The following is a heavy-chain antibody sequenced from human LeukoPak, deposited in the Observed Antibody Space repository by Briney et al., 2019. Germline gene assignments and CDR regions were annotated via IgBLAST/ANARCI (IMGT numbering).Heavy chain of an antibody. CDR3: ARTHSHSFDSSGYQYFQP. J-gene: IGHJ1*01. CDR2: ISSDAKNE. V-gene: IGHV3-30*04. CDR1: GFSFNTHA. D-gene: IGHD3-22*01. Sequence: GGSLRLSCTASGFSFNTHAMHWVRQAPGKGLDWVAVISSDAKNEFYADSVKGRFSISRDNSNNTVFLHMNSLRPEDTAMYYCARTHSHSFDSSGYQYFQPWGLGTLVTVSS.